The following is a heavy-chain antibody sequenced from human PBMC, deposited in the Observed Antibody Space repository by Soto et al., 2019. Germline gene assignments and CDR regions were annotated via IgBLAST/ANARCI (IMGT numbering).Heavy chain of an antibody. Sequence: DVQLLESGGHLVQPGGSLRLSCAASGFTFSSYAMSWVRQAPGKGLEWVSSVSAGGDMTYYSDSVKGRFTISRDNSNNGLFLQMNSLRIEDTALYYCARGDRGGSGSPASYYDSGLDVWGQGATVTVS. CDR2: VSAGGDMT. D-gene: IGHD3-10*01. V-gene: IGHV3-23*01. J-gene: IGHJ6*02. CDR3: ARGDRGGSGSPASYYDSGLDV. CDR1: GFTFSSYA.